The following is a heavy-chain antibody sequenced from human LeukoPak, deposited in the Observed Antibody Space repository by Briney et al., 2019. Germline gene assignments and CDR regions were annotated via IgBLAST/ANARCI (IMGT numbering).Heavy chain of an antibody. CDR1: GYSISSYY. Sequence: SSETLSLTCTVSGYSISSYYWSWLRQPPGKGLEWIGYIYYSGSTNYNPSLKSRVTISVDTSKNQFSLKLSSLTAADTAVYYCASWTRPKYSGSYFDYWGQGTLVTVSS. CDR3: ASWTRPKYSGSYFDY. D-gene: IGHD1-26*01. CDR2: IYYSGST. J-gene: IGHJ4*02. V-gene: IGHV4-59*01.